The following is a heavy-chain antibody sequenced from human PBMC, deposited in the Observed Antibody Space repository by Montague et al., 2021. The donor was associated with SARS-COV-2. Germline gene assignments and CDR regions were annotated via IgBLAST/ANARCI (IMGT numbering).Heavy chain of an antibody. J-gene: IGHJ5*02. CDR2: IYYSGST. D-gene: IGHD1-1*01. CDR1: GGSISSATYY. V-gene: IGHV4-39*01. CDR3: ARRQAGQERPFDP. Sequence: SETLSLTCTVSGGSISSATYYWAWIRQPPGKGLEWIGYIYYSGSTIYNPSLKGRVTMSADTSKNQFSLHLNLVTAADTAVYYCARRQAGQERPFDPWGQGTLITVSS.